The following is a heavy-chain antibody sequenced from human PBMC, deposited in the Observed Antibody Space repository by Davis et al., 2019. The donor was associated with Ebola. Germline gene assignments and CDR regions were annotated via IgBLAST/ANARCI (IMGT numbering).Heavy chain of an antibody. CDR2: INANSGGT. CDR1: GYTFTGYY. CDR3: ARDTLGQLAGYAFDI. J-gene: IGHJ3*02. Sequence: ASVKVSCKASGYTFTGYYMHWVRQAPGQGLEWMGWINANSGGTNYAQKFQGWVTMTRDTSISTAYMELSRLRSDDTAVYYCARDTLGQLAGYAFDIWGQGTMVTVSS. V-gene: IGHV1-2*04. D-gene: IGHD6-6*01.